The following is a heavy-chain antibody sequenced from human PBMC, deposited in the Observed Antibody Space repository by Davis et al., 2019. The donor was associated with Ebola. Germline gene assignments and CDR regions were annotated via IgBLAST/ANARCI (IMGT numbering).Heavy chain of an antibody. Sequence: GESLKISCAASGFTFYRYETNWVRQAPGKGLEWVSYISGSATSTFYADSVKGRFTISRDNARDSLYLQMDSLRVEDTAIYYCARDAFSLSRYDTEDHWGQGTLVTVSS. CDR3: ARDAFSLSRYDTEDH. CDR2: ISGSATST. J-gene: IGHJ4*02. CDR1: GFTFYRYE. V-gene: IGHV3-48*03. D-gene: IGHD3-9*01.